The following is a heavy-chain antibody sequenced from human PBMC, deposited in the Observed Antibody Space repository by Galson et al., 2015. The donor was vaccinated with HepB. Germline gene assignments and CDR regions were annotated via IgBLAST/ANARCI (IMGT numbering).Heavy chain of an antibody. V-gene: IGHV1-69*13. CDR1: GGTLNTYA. D-gene: IGHD6-13*01. CDR3: AKDTVGGQLVRSGMDV. J-gene: IGHJ6*02. CDR2: IIPISGTA. Sequence: SVKVSCKASGGTLNTYAISWVRQAPGQGLEWMGGIIPISGTANYAQKFQDRVTIIADESTSTAYMELSSLRSEDTAVYYCAKDTVGGQLVRSGMDVWGQGTTVTVSS.